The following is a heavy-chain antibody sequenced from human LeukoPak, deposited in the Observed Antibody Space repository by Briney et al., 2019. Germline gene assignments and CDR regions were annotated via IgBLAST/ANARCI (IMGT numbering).Heavy chain of an antibody. V-gene: IGHV1-8*01. Sequence: ASVKVSCKASGYTFTSYDINWVRQATGQGLEWMGWMNPNSGNTGYAQKFQGGVTMTRNTSISTAYMELSSLRSEDTAVYYCARVHSSSWLYYFDYWGQGTLVTVSS. J-gene: IGHJ4*02. D-gene: IGHD6-13*01. CDR1: GYTFTSYD. CDR3: ARVHSSSWLYYFDY. CDR2: MNPNSGNT.